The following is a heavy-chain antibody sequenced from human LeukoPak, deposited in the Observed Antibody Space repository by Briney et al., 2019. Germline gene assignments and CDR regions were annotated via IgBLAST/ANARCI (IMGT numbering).Heavy chain of an antibody. J-gene: IGHJ3*02. V-gene: IGHV4-4*07. CDR2: IHTSGST. D-gene: IGHD3/OR15-3a*01. Sequence: PSETLSLTCIVSGGSISTYSWTWIRQPAGKGLECIGRIHTSGSTHHNPSLESRVTISVDTSKNHFSLKLSSVTAADSAVYYCARVGLVPAAFDIWGQGTMVTVSS. CDR3: ARVGLVPAAFDI. CDR1: GGSISTYS.